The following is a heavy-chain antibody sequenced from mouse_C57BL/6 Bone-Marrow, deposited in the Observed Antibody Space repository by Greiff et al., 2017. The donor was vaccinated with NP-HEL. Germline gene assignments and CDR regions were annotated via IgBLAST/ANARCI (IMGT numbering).Heavy chain of an antibody. V-gene: IGHV1-64*01. J-gene: IGHJ3*01. CDR2: IHPNSGST. CDR3: ARCSYSNYWFAY. D-gene: IGHD2-5*01. CDR1: GYTFTSYW. Sequence: VQLQQPGAELVKPGASVKLSCKASGYTFTSYWMHWVKQRPGQGLEWIGMIHPNSGSTNYNEKFKSKATLTVDKSSSTAYMQLSSLTSEDSAVYYCARCSYSNYWFAYWGQGTLVTVSA.